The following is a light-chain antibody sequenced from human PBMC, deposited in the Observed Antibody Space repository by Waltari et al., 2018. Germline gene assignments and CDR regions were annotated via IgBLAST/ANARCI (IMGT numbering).Light chain of an antibody. CDR3: GTWDSSLSGAV. CDR1: SSNIANNY. V-gene: IGLV1-51*02. CDR2: ENS. Sequence: QSVLTQPPSVSAAPGQRVTISCSGGSSNIANNYVSWYRQFPGTAPKRLIYENSERPSGIPGRFSGSKSGTSATLDITGLQAGDEADYYCGTWDSSLSGAVFGGGTHLTVL. J-gene: IGLJ7*01.